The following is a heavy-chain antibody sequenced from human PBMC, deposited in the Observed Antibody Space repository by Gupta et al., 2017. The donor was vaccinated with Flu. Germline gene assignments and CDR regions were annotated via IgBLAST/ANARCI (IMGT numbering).Heavy chain of an antibody. CDR1: GFTCSSYV. CDR3: AKGDRNSGWAY. V-gene: IGHV3-23*01. D-gene: IGHD5-12*01. J-gene: IGHJ4*02. Sequence: EVQLLESGGGLVQPGGSLRLSCAASGFTCSSYVMSWVRQAPGKGLEWVSAISGSGGTTHYADSVKGRFTISRDNSKNTLYLQMNSLRAEDTAVYYCAKGDRNSGWAYWGQGTLVTVSS. CDR2: ISGSGGTT.